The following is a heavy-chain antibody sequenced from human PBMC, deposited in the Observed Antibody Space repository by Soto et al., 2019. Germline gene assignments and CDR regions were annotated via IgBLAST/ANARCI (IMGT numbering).Heavy chain of an antibody. J-gene: IGHJ4*02. CDR1: GGSIYTYS. CDR3: ATIVGANAY. V-gene: IGHV4-4*07. D-gene: IGHD1-26*01. CDR2: IYSSGSA. Sequence: QVHLQESGPRLLKSSETLSLTCTVSGGSIYTYSWTWIRQPAGKGLEWIGHIYSSGSANYNPSLKSPVSMSLDTSKNHFSLKLNSVTAADTAVYYCATIVGANAYWGQGTLVTVSS.